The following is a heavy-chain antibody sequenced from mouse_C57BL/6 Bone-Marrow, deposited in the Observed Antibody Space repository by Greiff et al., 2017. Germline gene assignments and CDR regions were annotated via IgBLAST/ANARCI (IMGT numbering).Heavy chain of an antibody. CDR3: AREGITTVVATDWYFDV. CDR2: ISSGSSTI. CDR1: GFTFSDYG. V-gene: IGHV5-17*01. J-gene: IGHJ1*03. D-gene: IGHD1-1*01. Sequence: EVQGVESGGGLVKPGGSLKLSCAASGFTFSDYGMHWVRQAPEKGLEWVAYISSGSSTIYYADTVKGRFTISRDNAKNTLFLQMTSLRSEDTAMYYCAREGITTVVATDWYFDVWGTGTTVTVSS.